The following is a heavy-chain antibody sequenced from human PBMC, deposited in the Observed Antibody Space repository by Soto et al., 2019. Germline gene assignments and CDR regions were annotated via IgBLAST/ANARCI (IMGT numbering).Heavy chain of an antibody. CDR1: GRSISSYY. D-gene: IGHD6-13*01. CDR3: ARVVRAAALYNWFDP. CDR2: IYYSGST. V-gene: IGHV4-59*01. Sequence: SETLSLTCTLSGRSISSYYWSWIRQPPGKGLEWIGYIYYSGSTNYNPSLKSRVTISVDTSKNQFSLKLSSVTAADTAVYYCARVVRAAALYNWFDPWGQGTLVTVSS. J-gene: IGHJ5*02.